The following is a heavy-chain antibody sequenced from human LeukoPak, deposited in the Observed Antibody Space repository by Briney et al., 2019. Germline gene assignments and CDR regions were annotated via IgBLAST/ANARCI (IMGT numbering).Heavy chain of an antibody. V-gene: IGHV3-20*04. D-gene: IGHD1-26*01. CDR1: GFTFDDYG. CDR2: IDRNGDST. CDR3: ARVGSGYDY. J-gene: IGHJ4*02. Sequence: GGSLRLSCAASGFTFDDYGMSWVRQAPGKGLEWVSGIDRNGDSTGYADSVKGRFTISRDNAKNLVYLQMTSLRVEDTATYYCARVGSGYDYWGQGTLVVVSS.